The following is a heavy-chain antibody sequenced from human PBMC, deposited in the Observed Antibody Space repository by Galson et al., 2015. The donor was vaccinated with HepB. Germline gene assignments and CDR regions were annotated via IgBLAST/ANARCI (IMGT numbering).Heavy chain of an antibody. V-gene: IGHV3-11*01. D-gene: IGHD1-26*01. CDR2: ISAGGDTI. J-gene: IGHJ5*02. CDR1: GFTFSDYY. Sequence: SLRLSCAASGFTFSDYYMYWIRQAPGKGLEWVSYISAGGDTIYYEDSVRGRFTVSRDNTKNSLYLQMNSLRAEDTAVYYCAGDVGRGPSWGQGTLVAVSS. CDR3: AGDVGRGPS.